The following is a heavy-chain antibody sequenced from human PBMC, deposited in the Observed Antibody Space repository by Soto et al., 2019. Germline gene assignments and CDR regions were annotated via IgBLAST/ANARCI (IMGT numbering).Heavy chain of an antibody. CDR1: GFSFSSAW. V-gene: IGHV3-15*07. CDR2: IRNKRDGGTT. J-gene: IGHJ4*02. CDR3: ARVNRGQLVLDY. D-gene: IGHD6-13*01. Sequence: PGGFLRLSCAASGFSFSSAWRNWARQAPGKGLEWVGRIRNKRDGGTTDSAAPVKGRVTMTRDTSTSTVYMELSSLRSEDTAVYYCARVNRGQLVLDYWGQGTLVTISS.